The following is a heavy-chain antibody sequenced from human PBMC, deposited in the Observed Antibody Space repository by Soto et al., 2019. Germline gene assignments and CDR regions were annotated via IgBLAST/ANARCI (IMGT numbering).Heavy chain of an antibody. CDR1: GFTFSSYG. CDR3: ATTYYYGSGSYYYYYMDV. V-gene: IGHV3-33*01. CDR2: IWYDGSNK. J-gene: IGHJ6*03. Sequence: GGSLRLSCAASGFTFSSYGMHWVRQAPGKGLEWVAVIWYDGSNKYYADSVKGRFTISRDNSKNTLYLQMNSLRAEDTAVYYCATTYYYGSGSYYYYYMDVWGKGTTVTVSS. D-gene: IGHD3-10*01.